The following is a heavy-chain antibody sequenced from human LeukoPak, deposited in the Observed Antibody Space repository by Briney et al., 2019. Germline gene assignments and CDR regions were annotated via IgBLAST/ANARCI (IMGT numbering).Heavy chain of an antibody. J-gene: IGHJ4*02. D-gene: IGHD4-11*01. CDR1: GYTFTSHG. Sequence: ASVKVSCKTYGYTFTSHGISWVRQAPGQGLEWMGWISAFNGETHYAQNLQGRVTMTTDTSTSTAYMELRSLRSDDTAVYYCATGPLDYSNYEGGDYFDYWGQGTLVTVSS. CDR3: ATGPLDYSNYEGGDYFDY. CDR2: ISAFNGET. V-gene: IGHV1-18*01.